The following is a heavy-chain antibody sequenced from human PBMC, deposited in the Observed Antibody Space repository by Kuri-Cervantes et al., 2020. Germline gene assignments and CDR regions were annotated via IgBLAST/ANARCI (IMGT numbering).Heavy chain of an antibody. CDR1: GGSISSYY. Sequence: GSLRLSCTVSGGSISSYYWSWIRQPPGKGLEWIGYIYYSGSTVYNPSLKSRVTISLDMSKNQFSLNVTSLTAADTAVYYCARGGVFYFDYWGPGTLVTVSS. D-gene: IGHD3-10*01. CDR3: ARGGVFYFDY. CDR2: IYYSGST. V-gene: IGHV4-59*01. J-gene: IGHJ4*02.